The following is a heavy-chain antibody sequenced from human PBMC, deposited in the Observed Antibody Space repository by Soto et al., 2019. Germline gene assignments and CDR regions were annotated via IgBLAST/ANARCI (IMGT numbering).Heavy chain of an antibody. CDR1: GCTFSNYG. D-gene: IGHD6-19*01. V-gene: IGHV3-33*01. CDR2: LKDDADDT. Sequence: GGSLRLSCAASGCTFSNYGMHWVRQAPGKGLEWVAVLKDDADDTYYADSVRGRVTISRDNSKNTVYLQMSSLRAEDTAVYYCARPYSSNSNWFDPWGQGTLVTVSS. J-gene: IGHJ5*02. CDR3: ARPYSSNSNWFDP.